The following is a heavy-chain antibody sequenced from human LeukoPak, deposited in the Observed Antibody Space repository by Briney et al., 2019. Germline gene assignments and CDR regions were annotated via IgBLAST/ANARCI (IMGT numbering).Heavy chain of an antibody. Sequence: GGSLRLSCAASGFYFSRYAMSWVRQAPGMGLEWVASISVSGGGANYAESVKGRFTISRDNSKNMVYLQIIGLRADDTAVYFCANGGGYSEADHWGQGTLVTVSS. CDR2: ISVSGGGA. CDR1: GFYFSRYA. D-gene: IGHD4-23*01. CDR3: ANGGGYSEADH. J-gene: IGHJ4*02. V-gene: IGHV3-23*01.